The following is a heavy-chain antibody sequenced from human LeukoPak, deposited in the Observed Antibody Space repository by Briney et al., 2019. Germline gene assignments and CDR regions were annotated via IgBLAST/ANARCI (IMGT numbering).Heavy chain of an antibody. CDR3: AREGGNSESFDY. D-gene: IGHD4-23*01. Sequence: PGGSLRLSCAASGFTFSRYWMHWVRQSPGKGLVWVSRINSDGSSTSYADSVKGRFTISRDNAKNTLYLQMNSLRAEDTAVYYCAREGGNSESFDYWGQGTLVTVSS. CDR2: INSDGSST. CDR1: GFTFSRYW. J-gene: IGHJ4*02. V-gene: IGHV3-74*01.